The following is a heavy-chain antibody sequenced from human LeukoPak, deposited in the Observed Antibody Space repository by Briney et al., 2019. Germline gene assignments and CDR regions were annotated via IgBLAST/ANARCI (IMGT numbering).Heavy chain of an antibody. CDR2: INHSGST. V-gene: IGHV4-34*01. J-gene: IGHJ4*02. CDR3: ARVYYYDSSGLDY. Sequence: SETLSLTCAVYGGSFSGYYWSWIRQPPGKGLEWIGEINHSGSTNYNPSLKSRVTISVDTSKNQFSLKLSSVTAADTAVYYCARVYYYDSSGLDYWGQGTLVTVSS. D-gene: IGHD3-22*01. CDR1: GGSFSGYY.